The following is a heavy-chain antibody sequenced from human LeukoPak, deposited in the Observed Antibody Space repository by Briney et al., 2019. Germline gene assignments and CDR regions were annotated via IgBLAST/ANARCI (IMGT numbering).Heavy chain of an antibody. CDR2: ISAYNGNT. J-gene: IGHJ4*02. Sequence: ASVKVSCKASGYTFTSYGISWVRQAPGQGLEWMGWISAYNGNTSYAQKLQGRVTMTTDTSTSTAYMELRSLRSDDTAVYYCARDSCSGGSCYLHYWGQGTLVTVSS. CDR3: ARDSCSGGSCYLHY. V-gene: IGHV1-18*01. D-gene: IGHD2-15*01. CDR1: GYTFTSYG.